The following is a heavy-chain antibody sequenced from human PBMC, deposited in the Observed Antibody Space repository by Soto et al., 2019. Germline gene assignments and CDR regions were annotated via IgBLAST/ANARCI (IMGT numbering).Heavy chain of an antibody. J-gene: IGHJ4*02. D-gene: IGHD3-22*01. V-gene: IGHV4-4*02. CDR2: IYHSGST. CDR3: SSLTYYYDSSGRYYFDY. CDR1: GGSISSSNW. Sequence: ASETLSLTCAVSGGSISSSNWWSWVRQPPGKGLEWIGEIYHSGSTNYNPSLKSRVTISVDKSKNQFSLKLSSVTAADTAVYNCSSLTYYYDSSGRYYFDYWGQGTLVTVSS.